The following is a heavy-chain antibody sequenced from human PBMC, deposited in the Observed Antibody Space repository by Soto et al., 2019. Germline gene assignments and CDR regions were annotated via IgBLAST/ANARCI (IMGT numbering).Heavy chain of an antibody. CDR1: GGTFSSYT. CDR2: IIPILGIA. V-gene: IGHV1-69*08. D-gene: IGHD3-10*01. CDR3: ARDGKGDYGCGESALGWFDP. J-gene: IGHJ5*02. Sequence: QVQLVQSGAEVKKPGSSVKVSCKASGGTFSSYTISWVRQAPGQGLEWMGRIIPILGIANYAQKFQGRVTITADKSTSTAYMEQSSLRSEDTAVYYCARDGKGDYGCGESALGWFDPWGQGTLVTVSS.